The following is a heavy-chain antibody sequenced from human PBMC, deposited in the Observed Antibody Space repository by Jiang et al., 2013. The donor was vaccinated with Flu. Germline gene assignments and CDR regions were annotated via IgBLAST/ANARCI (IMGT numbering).Heavy chain of an antibody. CDR3: AIFRRVGAPKYYFDY. J-gene: IGHJ4*02. Sequence: SGGSISSSSYYWGWIRQPPGKGLEWIGTIYYSGSTYYNPSLKSRVTISVDTSKNQFSLKLSSVTAADTSVFYCAIFRRVGAPKYYFDYWGQGTLVTVSS. D-gene: IGHD1-26*01. CDR2: IYYSGST. V-gene: IGHV4-39*01. CDR1: GGSISSSSYY.